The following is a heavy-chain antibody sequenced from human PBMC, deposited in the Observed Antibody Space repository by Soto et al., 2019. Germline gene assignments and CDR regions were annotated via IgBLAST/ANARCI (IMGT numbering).Heavy chain of an antibody. CDR1: GFTFDRDA. Sequence: EAQLLESGGDVIQPRGFLTLSCAACGFTFDRDALSWVRPAPGAVREWVSGISANGGRANYADSVKGRFSLSRDNSKNTMFLQMDSLTAEDTAIYYCASWVIALGGTGYFRHWGQGTLVTVS. CDR3: ASWVIALGGTGYFRH. CDR2: ISANGGRA. J-gene: IGHJ1*01. V-gene: IGHV3-23*01. D-gene: IGHD6-19*01.